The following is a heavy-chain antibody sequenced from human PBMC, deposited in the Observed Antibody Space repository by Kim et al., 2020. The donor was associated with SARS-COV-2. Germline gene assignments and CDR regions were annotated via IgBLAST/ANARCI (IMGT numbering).Heavy chain of an antibody. V-gene: IGHV3-30-3*01. Sequence: GGSLRLSCAASGFTFSSYAMHWVRQAPGKGLEWVAVISYDGSNKYYADSVKGRFTISRDNSKNTLYLQMNSLRAEDTAVYYCARDPKLDYSREGEPDPYYYYGMDVWGQGTTVTVSS. D-gene: IGHD4-4*01. CDR1: GFTFSSYA. J-gene: IGHJ6*02. CDR3: ARDPKLDYSREGEPDPYYYYGMDV. CDR2: ISYDGSNK.